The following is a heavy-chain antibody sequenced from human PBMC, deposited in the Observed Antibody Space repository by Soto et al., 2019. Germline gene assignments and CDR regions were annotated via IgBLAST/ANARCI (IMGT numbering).Heavy chain of an antibody. CDR1: GFTFSSYA. J-gene: IGHJ6*02. CDR2: ISYDGSNK. CDR3: ARDSNYGMDV. V-gene: IGHV3-30-3*01. Sequence: QVQLVESGGGVVQPGRSLRLSCAASGFTFSSYAMHWVRQAPGKGLEWVAVISYDGSNKYYADSVKGRFTISRDNSKNTLYLQMNRLRAEDTAVYYCARDSNYGMDVWGQGTTVTVSS.